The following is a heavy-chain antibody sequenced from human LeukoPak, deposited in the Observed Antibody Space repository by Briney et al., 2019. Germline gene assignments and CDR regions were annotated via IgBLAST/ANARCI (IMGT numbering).Heavy chain of an antibody. CDR2: INGDGSDA. D-gene: IGHD2-21*02. CDR1: GFTFSNYW. CDR3: ARAVVVTASDV. Sequence: VGSLCLSRAASGFTFSNYWIHWVRQAPGKGLVWVSRINGDGSDATYADSVRGRFTISRDNARNTVHLQMNSLTAEDTAVYYCARAVVVTASDVWGQGPGDPVSS. J-gene: IGHJ4*02. V-gene: IGHV3-74*01.